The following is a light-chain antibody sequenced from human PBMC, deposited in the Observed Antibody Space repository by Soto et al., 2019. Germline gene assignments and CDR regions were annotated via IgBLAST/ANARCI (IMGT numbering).Light chain of an antibody. V-gene: IGKV1-5*01. CDR3: QQYSDYSPWT. Sequence: DIQMTQSPSTLSASVGDRVTITGRASHTISRWLAWYQQKPGKAPRLLIYEASSLQSGVPSRFSGSGSGTEFTLTISSLQPDDFASYHCQQYSDYSPWTFGQGTKVDIK. CDR1: HTISRW. J-gene: IGKJ1*01. CDR2: EAS.